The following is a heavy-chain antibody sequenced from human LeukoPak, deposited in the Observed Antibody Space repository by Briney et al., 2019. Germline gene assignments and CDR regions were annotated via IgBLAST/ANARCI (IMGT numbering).Heavy chain of an antibody. D-gene: IGHD6-19*01. V-gene: IGHV3-21*01. CDR2: ISSSSSYI. Sequence: GGSLRLSCAASGSTFSSYSMNWVRQAPGKGLEWVSSISSSSSYIYYADSVKGRFTISRDNAKNSLYLQMNSLRAEDTAVYYCARTGSSGWYYFDYWGQGTLVTVSS. CDR1: GSTFSSYS. CDR3: ARTGSSGWYYFDY. J-gene: IGHJ4*02.